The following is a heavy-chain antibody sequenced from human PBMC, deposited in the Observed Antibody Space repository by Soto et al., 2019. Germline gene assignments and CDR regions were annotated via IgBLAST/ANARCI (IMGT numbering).Heavy chain of an antibody. Sequence: ASVKVSCKASGYTFTGYYMHWVRQAPGQGLEWMGWINPNSGGTNYAQKFQGRVTMTRDTSISTAYMELSRLRSDDTAVYYCARDPRSYYDSSGSSYLDYWGQGTLVTVSS. CDR3: ARDPRSYYDSSGSSYLDY. J-gene: IGHJ4*02. D-gene: IGHD3-22*01. V-gene: IGHV1-2*02. CDR2: INPNSGGT. CDR1: GYTFTGYY.